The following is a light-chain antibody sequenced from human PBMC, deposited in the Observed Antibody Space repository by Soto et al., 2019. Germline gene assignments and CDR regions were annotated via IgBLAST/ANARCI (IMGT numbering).Light chain of an antibody. CDR2: KAS. Sequence: DIQMTQSPSTLSASVGDRVTITCRASQSIGSWLAWFQQKPGKAPKVLIYKASSLESGVPSRFSGSGSGTEFPLTISSLQTEDFATYYCQQYSANSPWTFGQGTKVEIK. V-gene: IGKV1-5*03. J-gene: IGKJ1*01. CDR1: QSIGSW. CDR3: QQYSANSPWT.